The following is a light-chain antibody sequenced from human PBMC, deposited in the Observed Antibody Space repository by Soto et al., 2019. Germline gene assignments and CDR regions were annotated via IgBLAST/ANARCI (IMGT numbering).Light chain of an antibody. CDR3: QTWGTGVV. V-gene: IGLV4-69*01. CDR1: SGHSNYA. Sequence: QAVVTQSPSASASLGASVKLTCTLSSGHSNYAIAWHQQQPEKGPRFLMQVNSDGSHRKGDGIPDRFSGSTSGAERYLTISSRQSEDEADYYCQTWGTGVVFGGWPKVTFL. CDR2: VNSDGSH. J-gene: IGLJ2*01.